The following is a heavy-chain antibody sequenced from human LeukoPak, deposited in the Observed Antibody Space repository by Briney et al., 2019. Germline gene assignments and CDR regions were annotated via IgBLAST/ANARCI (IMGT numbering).Heavy chain of an antibody. CDR1: GGTFSSYA. Sequence: SVKVSCKASGGTFSSYAISWVRQAPGQGLEWMGGIIPIFGTANYAQKFQGRVTITADESTSTAYMELNSLRSEDTAVYYCARDGADYYYDSSGYYYYYYGMDVWGQGTTVTVSS. V-gene: IGHV1-69*13. CDR3: ARDGADYYYDSSGYYYYYYGMDV. CDR2: IIPIFGTA. D-gene: IGHD3-22*01. J-gene: IGHJ6*02.